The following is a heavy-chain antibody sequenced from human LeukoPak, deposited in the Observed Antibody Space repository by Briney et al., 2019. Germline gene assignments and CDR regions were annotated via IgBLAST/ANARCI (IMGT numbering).Heavy chain of an antibody. D-gene: IGHD5-18*01. Sequence: KSSETLSLTCAVYGGSFSGYYWSWIRQPPGKGLEWIGEINHSGSTNYNPSLKSRVTISVDTSKNQFSLKLSSVAAADTAVYYCARGNVDTAMVTCWFDPWGQGTLVTVSS. CDR2: INHSGST. CDR3: ARGNVDTAMVTCWFDP. V-gene: IGHV4-34*01. CDR1: GGSFSGYY. J-gene: IGHJ5*02.